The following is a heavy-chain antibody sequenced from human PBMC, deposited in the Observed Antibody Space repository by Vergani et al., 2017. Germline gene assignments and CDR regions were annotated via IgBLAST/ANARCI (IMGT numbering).Heavy chain of an antibody. D-gene: IGHD2-21*01. CDR3: AKARDPKCKGGNCYSYYYGLDL. Sequence: EVQLLQSGGGVIQPGGSVRLSCAASGFTFSACPMTWVRQAPGKGLEWVSAISARYPSTYYADSVKGRFTISRDNSKNMLYLQMNSLRAEDTAVYYCAKARDPKCKGGNCYSYYYGLDLWGQGTTVTVSS. CDR2: ISARYPST. J-gene: IGHJ6*02. CDR1: GFTFSACP. V-gene: IGHV3-23*01.